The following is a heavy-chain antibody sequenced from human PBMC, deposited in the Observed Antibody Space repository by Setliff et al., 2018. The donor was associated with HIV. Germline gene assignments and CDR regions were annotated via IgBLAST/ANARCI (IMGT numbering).Heavy chain of an antibody. CDR2: IIHTVVAA. CDR3: ASPNVGCSGGTCYSGSSFDY. D-gene: IGHD2-15*01. J-gene: IGHJ4*02. Sequence: SVEVSCKVSGDTFRNYALNWMRQAPGQGLEWMVGIIHTVVAAVYAQNFQGRVTIHANESTSTAYMELRTLSSEDTAIYYCASPNVGCSGGTCYSGSSFDYWGQGSPVTVSS. CDR1: GDTFRNYA. V-gene: IGHV1-69*13.